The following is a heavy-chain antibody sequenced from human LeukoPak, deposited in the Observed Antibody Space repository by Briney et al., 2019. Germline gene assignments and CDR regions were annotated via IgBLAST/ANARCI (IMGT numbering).Heavy chain of an antibody. CDR1: GFTFSSYA. J-gene: IGHJ4*02. D-gene: IGHD6-13*01. V-gene: IGHV3-23*01. CDR3: AKRGAGGKLFDC. Sequence: VGSLRLSCAASGFTFSSYAMSWVRQAPGKGLEWVSAITGDAYTTYYADSVRGRFTISRDNSRNMLYLQVNSLRAEDTAVYYCAKRGAGGKLFDCWGQGTLVTVSS. CDR2: ITGDAYTT.